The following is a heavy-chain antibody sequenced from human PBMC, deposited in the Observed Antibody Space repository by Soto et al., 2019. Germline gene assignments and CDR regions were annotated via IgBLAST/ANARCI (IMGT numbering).Heavy chain of an antibody. Sequence: GGSLRLSCAASGFTFSSYAMSWVRQAPGKGLEWVSAISGSGGSTYYADSVKGRFTISRDNSKNTLYLQMNSLRAEDTAVYYCAKDPDFSRDGYNLFDYWGQGTLVTVSS. V-gene: IGHV3-23*01. CDR1: GFTFSSYA. CDR2: ISGSGGST. D-gene: IGHD5-12*01. CDR3: AKDPDFSRDGYNLFDY. J-gene: IGHJ4*02.